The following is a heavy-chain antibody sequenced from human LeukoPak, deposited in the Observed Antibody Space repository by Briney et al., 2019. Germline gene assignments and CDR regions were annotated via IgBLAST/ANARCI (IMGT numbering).Heavy chain of an antibody. CDR2: INHSGST. D-gene: IGHD6-25*01. CDR1: GGSFSGYY. V-gene: IGHV4-34*01. Sequence: SETLSLTCAVYGGSFSGYYWSWIRRPPGKGLEWIGEINHSGSTNYNPSLKSRVTISVDTSKNQFSLKLSSVTAADTAVYYCARDHQQRGLIDYWGQGTLVTVSS. CDR3: ARDHQQRGLIDY. J-gene: IGHJ4*02.